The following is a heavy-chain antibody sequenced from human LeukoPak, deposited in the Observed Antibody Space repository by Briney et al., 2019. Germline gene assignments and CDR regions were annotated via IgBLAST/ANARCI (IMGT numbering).Heavy chain of an antibody. J-gene: IGHJ5*02. Sequence: GGSLRLSCAASGFTFSSYWMSWVRQAPGKGLERVANIKQDGSEKYYVDSVKGRFTISRDNAKNSLYLQMNSLRAEDTAVYYCARDLSKRMVRGDWFDPWGQGTLVTVSS. V-gene: IGHV3-7*01. CDR2: IKQDGSEK. CDR1: GFTFSSYW. CDR3: ARDLSKRMVRGDWFDP. D-gene: IGHD3-10*01.